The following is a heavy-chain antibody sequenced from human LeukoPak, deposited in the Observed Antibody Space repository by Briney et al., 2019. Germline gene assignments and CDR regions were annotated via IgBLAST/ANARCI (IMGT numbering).Heavy chain of an antibody. V-gene: IGHV1-69*05. Sequence: SVKVSCKASGGTFSSYAISWVRQAPGQGLEWMGGIIPIFGTANYAQKFQGRVTMTRDTSTSTVYMELSSLRSEDTAVYYCARDSRYGDYGYYCYGMDVWGQGTTVTVSS. CDR2: IIPIFGTA. D-gene: IGHD4-17*01. CDR3: ARDSRYGDYGYYCYGMDV. J-gene: IGHJ6*02. CDR1: GGTFSSYA.